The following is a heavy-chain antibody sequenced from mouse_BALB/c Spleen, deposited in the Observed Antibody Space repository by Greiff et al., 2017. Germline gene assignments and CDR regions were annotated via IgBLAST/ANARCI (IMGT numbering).Heavy chain of an antibody. CDR1: GFTFSSYA. CDR2: ISSGGSYT. V-gene: IGHV5-9-4*01. D-gene: IGHD2-5*01. Sequence: EVKLVESGGGLVKPGGSLKISCAASGFTFSSYAMSWVRQSPEKRLEWVAEISSGGSYTYYPDTVTGRFTISRDNAKNTLYLEMSSLRSEDTAMYYCARDSNSAYWGQGTLVTVSA. CDR3: ARDSNSAY. J-gene: IGHJ3*01.